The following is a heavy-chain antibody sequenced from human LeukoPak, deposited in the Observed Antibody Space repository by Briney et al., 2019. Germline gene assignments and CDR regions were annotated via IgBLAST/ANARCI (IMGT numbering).Heavy chain of an antibody. J-gene: IGHJ4*02. D-gene: IGHD6-13*01. Sequence: ASVKVPCKASGYTFTGYYMHRVRQAPGQGLEWMGWINPNSGGTNYAQKFQGRVTMTRDTSISTAYMELSRLRSDDTAVYYCARGGSSSWYSSGSYWGQGTLVTVSS. CDR2: INPNSGGT. V-gene: IGHV1-2*02. CDR3: ARGGSSSWYSSGSY. CDR1: GYTFTGYY.